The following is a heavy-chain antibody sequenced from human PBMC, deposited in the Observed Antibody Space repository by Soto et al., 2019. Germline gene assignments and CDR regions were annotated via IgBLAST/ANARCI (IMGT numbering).Heavy chain of an antibody. CDR3: AKVTSRINKSGYGDYDH. CDR1: GFTFSSYG. V-gene: IGHV3-30*18. D-gene: IGHD4-17*01. CDR2: ISYDGSNK. J-gene: IGHJ5*02. Sequence: GGSLRLSCAASGFTFSSYGMHWVRQAPGKGLEWVAVISYDGSNKYYADSVKGRSTISRDNSKNTLYLQMNSLRAEDTAVYYCAKVTSRINKSGYGDYDHWGQGTLVTVSS.